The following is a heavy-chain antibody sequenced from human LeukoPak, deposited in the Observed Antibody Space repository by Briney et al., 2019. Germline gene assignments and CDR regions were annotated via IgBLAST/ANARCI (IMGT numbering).Heavy chain of an antibody. CDR2: VYYSGST. CDR3: ARYIVSYPHDAFDI. J-gene: IGHJ3*02. D-gene: IGHD1-26*01. CDR1: GGSIRSYY. V-gene: IGHV4-59*01. Sequence: SETPSLTCTVSGGSIRSYYWSWIRQPPGKGLEWIGYVYYSGSTSYNPSLKSRVTISVDTSKKQFSLKLSSVTAADTAFYYCARYIVSYPHDAFDIWGQGTMVTVSS.